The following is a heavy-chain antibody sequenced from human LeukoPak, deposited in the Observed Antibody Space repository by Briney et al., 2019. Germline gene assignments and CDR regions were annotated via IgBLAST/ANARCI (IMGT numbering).Heavy chain of an antibody. CDR1: GFTFGKSW. V-gene: IGHV3-74*01. CDR2: NNRDGSST. J-gene: IGHJ6*02. Sequence: GGSLRLSCAASGFTFGKSWIHWVRQAPGKGLVWVSHNNRDGSSTNYADSVKGRFIISRDNAKNTLSLQMNSLRAEDTAVYYCARDYQYGLDVWGQGTTVTVSS. CDR3: ARDYQYGLDV.